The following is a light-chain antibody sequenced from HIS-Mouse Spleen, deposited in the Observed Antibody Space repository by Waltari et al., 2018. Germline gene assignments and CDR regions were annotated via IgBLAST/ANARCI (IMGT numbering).Light chain of an antibody. CDR3: AAWDDSLNGNYV. V-gene: IGLV1-44*01. CDR2: SNN. J-gene: IGLJ1*01. Sequence: QSVLTQPPSASGTPGQRVTISCSGSSSNIGSNTVNWYQPLPGTAPKLLIYSNNQRPSGVPDRFSGSKSGTSASLAISGLQSEDEADYYCAAWDDSLNGNYVFGTGTKVTVL. CDR1: SSNIGSNT.